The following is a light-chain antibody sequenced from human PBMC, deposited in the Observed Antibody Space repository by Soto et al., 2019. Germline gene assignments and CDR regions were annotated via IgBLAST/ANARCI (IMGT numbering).Light chain of an antibody. CDR3: QQYNNWPWT. CDR1: QSVGSN. CDR2: GAS. V-gene: IGKV3D-15*01. J-gene: IGKJ1*01. Sequence: EIVITQSPGTLSVSPGERATLSCRVSQSVGSNLAWYQQKPGQAPRILIYGASTRETGIRVRFTGSGSGTDFTLTISSLQSEDFAVYYCQQYNNWPWTFGQGTKVDIK.